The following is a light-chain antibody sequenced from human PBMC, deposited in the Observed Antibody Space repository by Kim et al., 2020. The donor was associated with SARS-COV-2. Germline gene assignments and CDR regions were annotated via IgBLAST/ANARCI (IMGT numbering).Light chain of an antibody. J-gene: IGKJ2*01. CDR2: GAS. V-gene: IGKV1-16*02. CDR3: QQYNGYPYT. CDR1: QGINNY. Sequence: DIQMTQSPSSLSASVGDRITMTCRASQGINNYVAWFQQRPGKAPTSLIYGASNLQSGVPSKFSGSGFGTDFTLTITNLQPEDFATYYCQQYNGYPYTFGQG.